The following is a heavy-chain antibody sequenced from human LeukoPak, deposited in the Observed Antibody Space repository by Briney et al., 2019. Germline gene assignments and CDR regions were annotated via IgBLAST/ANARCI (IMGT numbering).Heavy chain of an antibody. V-gene: IGHV3-13*01. D-gene: IGHD3-9*01. CDR1: GFTFSSYD. CDR3: ARGHMLTGYYNFAWFDP. J-gene: IGHJ5*02. Sequence: GGSLRLSCAASGFTFSSYDMHWVRHPTGKGLEWVSAIGTAGDTYYSHSVKGRFTISRENAKNSLYLHMNSLSAGDTAVYFCARGHMLTGYYNFAWFDPWGQGTLVTVSS. CDR2: IGTAGDT.